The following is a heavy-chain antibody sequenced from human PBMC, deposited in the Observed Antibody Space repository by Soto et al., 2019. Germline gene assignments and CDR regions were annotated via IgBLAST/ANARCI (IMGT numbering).Heavy chain of an antibody. V-gene: IGHV3-11*01. CDR2: ISGGGDII. D-gene: IGHD6-25*01. CDR1: GFTFSDHY. J-gene: IGHJ4*02. Sequence: VQLVESGGGLVKPGGSLRLSCAASGFTFSDHYMTWIRQAPGKGPEWLSYISGGGDIISYADSVKGRFIISRDNAKRSLYLQTNSLTVEDTAVYYCSRDPRLADYWGQGTLVTVSS. CDR3: SRDPRLADY.